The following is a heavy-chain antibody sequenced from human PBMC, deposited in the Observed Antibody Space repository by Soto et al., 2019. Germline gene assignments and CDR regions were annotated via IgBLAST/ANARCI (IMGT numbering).Heavy chain of an antibody. CDR3: AKAAAGHFDY. CDR1: GFTFSERG. CDR2: ISDDGDDK. Sequence: QVQLVESGGGMVQPGRSLRLSCAASGFTFSERGMHWVRQAPGKGLEWVAVISDDGDDKWYADSVKGRFTISRDNSKNTLYLQMSSLTAEDTAVYYCAKAAAGHFDYWGHGTLVTVSP. D-gene: IGHD6-13*01. V-gene: IGHV3-30*18. J-gene: IGHJ4*01.